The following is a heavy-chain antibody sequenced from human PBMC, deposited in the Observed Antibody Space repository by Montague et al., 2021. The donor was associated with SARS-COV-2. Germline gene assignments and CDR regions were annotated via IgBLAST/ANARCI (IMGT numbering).Heavy chain of an antibody. CDR2: IYYSGST. D-gene: IGHD2-15*01. V-gene: IGHV4-59*01. CDR3: ARDTGEYCSGGSCLYGMDV. CDR1: GGSISSYY. Sequence: SETLSLTCTVSGGSISSYYWSWIWQPPGKGLEWIGYIYYSGSTNYNPSLKSRVTISVDTSKNQFSLKLSSVTAADTAVYYCARDTGEYCSGGSCLYGMDVWGQGTTVTVSS. J-gene: IGHJ6*02.